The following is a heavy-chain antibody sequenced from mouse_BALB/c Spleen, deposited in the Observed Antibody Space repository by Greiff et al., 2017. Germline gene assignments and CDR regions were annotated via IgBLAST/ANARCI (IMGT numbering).Heavy chain of an antibody. CDR1: GYTFTSYW. V-gene: IGHV1-87*01. CDR2: IYPGDGDT. CDR3: ARGHYDYDGVDY. D-gene: IGHD2-4*01. Sequence: QVQLQQSGAELARPGASVKLSCKASGYTFTSYWMQWVKQRPGQGLEWIGAIYPGDGDTRYTQKFKGKATLTADKSSSTAYMQLSSLASEDSAVYYCARGHYDYDGVDYWGQGTTLTVSS. J-gene: IGHJ2*01.